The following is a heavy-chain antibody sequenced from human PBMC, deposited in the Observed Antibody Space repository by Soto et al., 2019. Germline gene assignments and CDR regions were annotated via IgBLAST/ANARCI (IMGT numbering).Heavy chain of an antibody. CDR1: GFTFGDYA. CDR3: TSGPHNSIAAHE. D-gene: IGHD6-6*01. V-gene: IGHV3-49*03. Sequence: GGSLRFSCTASGFTFGDYAMSWFRQAPGKGLEWVGFIRSKAYGGTTEYAASVKGRFTISRDDSKSIAYLQMNSLKTEDTAVYYCTSGPHNSIAAHEWGQGTLVTVSS. CDR2: IRSKAYGGTT. J-gene: IGHJ4*02.